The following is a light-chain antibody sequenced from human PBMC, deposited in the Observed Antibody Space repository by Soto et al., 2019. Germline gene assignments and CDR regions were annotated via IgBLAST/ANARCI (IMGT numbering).Light chain of an antibody. CDR3: DKDNNWPPWK. V-gene: IGKV3-15*01. CDR2: GAS. CDR1: QSVSSN. Sequence: EIVMTQSPATLSVSPGERATLSCRASQSVSSNLAWYQQKPDQAPRLLIFGASTRATGIPARFSGSGSGTEFTLTISSLQSEDFAVYYCDKDNNWPPWKFGKATKVAI. J-gene: IGKJ1*01.